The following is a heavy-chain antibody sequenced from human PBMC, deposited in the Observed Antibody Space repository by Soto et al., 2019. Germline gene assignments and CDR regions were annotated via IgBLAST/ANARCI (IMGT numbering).Heavy chain of an antibody. Sequence: GGSLRLSCAASGFTFSSYGMHWVRQAPGKGLEWVAVIWYDGSNKYYADSVKGRFTISRDNSKNTLYLQMNSLRAEDTALYYCGLDLLDYYDSSGSADYWGQGTLVTVSS. CDR1: GFTFSSYG. CDR2: IWYDGSNK. CDR3: GLDLLDYYDSSGSADY. J-gene: IGHJ4*02. D-gene: IGHD3-22*01. V-gene: IGHV3-33*01.